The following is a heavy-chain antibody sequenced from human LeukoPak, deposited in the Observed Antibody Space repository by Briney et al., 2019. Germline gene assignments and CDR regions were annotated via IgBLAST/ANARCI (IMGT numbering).Heavy chain of an antibody. CDR2: ISAYNGNT. Sequence: GASVKVSCKASGYTFTSYGISWVRQAPGQGLDWMGWISAYNGNTKYAQKFQGRVTMTTDTSTSTAYMELTSLRSDDTAVYYCARSRVIVPAALPPLSYYMDVWGKGTTVTVSS. CDR3: ARSRVIVPAALPPLSYYMDV. J-gene: IGHJ6*03. D-gene: IGHD2-2*01. CDR1: GYTFTSYG. V-gene: IGHV1-18*01.